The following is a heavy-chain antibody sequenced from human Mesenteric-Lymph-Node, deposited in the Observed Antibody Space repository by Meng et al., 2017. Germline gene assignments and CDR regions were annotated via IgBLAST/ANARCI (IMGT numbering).Heavy chain of an antibody. V-gene: IGHV3-23*01. CDR1: GFTFSSYA. Sequence: GGSLRLSCAASGFTFSSYAMSWVRQAPGKGLEWVSSITARGDFTYYEDSVRGRFSISRDNSKNTLYVQMNSLRAGDTAVYYCAKILFRGYNYGHDAFDMWGQGTMVTVSS. CDR3: AKILFRGYNYGHDAFDM. D-gene: IGHD5-18*01. J-gene: IGHJ3*02. CDR2: ITARGDFT.